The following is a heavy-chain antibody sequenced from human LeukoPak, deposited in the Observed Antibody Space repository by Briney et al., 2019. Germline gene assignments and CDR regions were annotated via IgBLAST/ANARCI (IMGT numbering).Heavy chain of an antibody. D-gene: IGHD2-15*01. J-gene: IGHJ3*02. CDR3: ARVGPANDAFDI. V-gene: IGHV4-34*01. Sequence: SETLSLTCAVYGGSFSGYYWSWIRQPPGKGLEWIGEINHSGSTNYNPSLKSRVTISVDTSKNQFSLKLSSVTAADTAVYYCARVGPANDAFDIRGQGTMVTVSS. CDR1: GGSFSGYY. CDR2: INHSGST.